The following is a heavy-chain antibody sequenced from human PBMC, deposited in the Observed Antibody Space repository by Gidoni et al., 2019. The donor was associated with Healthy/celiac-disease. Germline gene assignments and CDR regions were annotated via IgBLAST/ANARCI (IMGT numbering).Heavy chain of an antibody. J-gene: IGHJ3*01. CDR2: INPNGGGT. Sequence: QVQQVQSGAEVKKPGDSVKVSCKASGYTFTGYYMHWERQAPGQGLEWMGWINPNGGGTNYAQKFQGRVTMTRDTSISTAYRDLSRLRSDDTAVYYCARGGLRFLAWSHINWGQGTMVTVSS. V-gene: IGHV1-2*02. CDR3: ARGGLRFLAWSHIN. D-gene: IGHD3-3*01. CDR1: GYTFTGYY.